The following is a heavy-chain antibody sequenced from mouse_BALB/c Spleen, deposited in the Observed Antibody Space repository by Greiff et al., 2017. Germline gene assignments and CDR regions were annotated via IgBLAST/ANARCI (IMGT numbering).Heavy chain of an antibody. J-gene: IGHJ3*01. V-gene: IGHV5-12-1*01. D-gene: IGHD2-4*01. CDR2: ISSGGGST. Sequence: EVKLMESGGGLVKPGGSLKLSCAASGFAFSSYDMSWVRQTPEKRLEWVAYISSGGGSTYYPDTVKGRFTISRDNAKNTLYLQMSSLKSEDTAMYYCAIYYDYDDGFAYWGQGTLVTVSA. CDR1: GFAFSSYD. CDR3: AIYYDYDDGFAY.